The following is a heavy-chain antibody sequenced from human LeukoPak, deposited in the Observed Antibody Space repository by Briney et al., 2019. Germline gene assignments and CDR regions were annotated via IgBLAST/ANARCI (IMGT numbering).Heavy chain of an antibody. CDR3: ARQRDTVGASGGFDI. V-gene: IGHV3-66*04. J-gene: IGHJ3*02. D-gene: IGHD5-12*01. CDR1: GLTVSRNY. CDR2: IYSGGSI. Sequence: GGSLRLSCAASGLTVSRNYMSWVRQAPGKGLEWVSIIYSGGSIYYADSVKGRFIISRDTSKNTLYLQMNSLRAEDTAVYYCARQRDTVGASGGFDIRGQGTMVTVSS.